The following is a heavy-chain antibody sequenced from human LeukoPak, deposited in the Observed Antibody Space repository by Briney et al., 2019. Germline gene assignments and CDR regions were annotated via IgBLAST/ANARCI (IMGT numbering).Heavy chain of an antibody. J-gene: IGHJ6*02. CDR2: IYHSGYT. D-gene: IGHD6-19*01. CDR1: GGSMKTYY. CDR3: ARHETIAVAGSYYYYGMDV. V-gene: IGHV4-59*08. Sequence: SETLSLTFTVSGGSMKTYYWSWIRLPPGKGLECSGYIYHSGYTNYNPSLKSRVTISVDTSKNQFSLKLSSVTAADTAVYYCARHETIAVAGSYYYYGMDVWGQGTTVTVSS.